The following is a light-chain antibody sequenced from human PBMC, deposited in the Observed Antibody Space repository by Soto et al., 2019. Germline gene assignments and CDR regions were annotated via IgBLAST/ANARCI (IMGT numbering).Light chain of an antibody. CDR1: QNININ. V-gene: IGKV3D-15*01. J-gene: IGKJ4*01. CDR2: AAS. CDR3: QQYSHWFT. Sequence: EVVLTQSPATLSVSPGERATLSCRASQNININLAWYQHKPGQTPRLVIFAASTRATGIPARFGGSGSGTEFTLTISSLQSEDSAVYYCQQYSHWFTLGGGTKVEIK.